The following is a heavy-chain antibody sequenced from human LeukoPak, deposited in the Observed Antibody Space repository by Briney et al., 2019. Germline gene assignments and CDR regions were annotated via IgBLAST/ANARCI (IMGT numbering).Heavy chain of an antibody. D-gene: IGHD3-10*01. CDR3: ARASWVSDPDAVR. Sequence: QTGGSLRLSCAASGISFRNYAMSWVRQAPARGPEWVSSLRGNDETFYADSVKGRFTLSRDDSRNTVYLQLNNLRVEDTAIYYYARASWVSDPDAVRWGQGTQVTVSS. CDR2: LRGNDET. V-gene: IGHV3-23*01. CDR1: GISFRNYA. J-gene: IGHJ4*02.